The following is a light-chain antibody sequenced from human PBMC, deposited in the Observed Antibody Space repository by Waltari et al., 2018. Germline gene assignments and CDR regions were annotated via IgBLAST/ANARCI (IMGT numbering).Light chain of an antibody. CDR1: SSNIGSHT. CDR2: SNY. Sequence: QSVLTPPPSASGTPGQRVTISCSGSSSNIGSHTENWYQQLPGTAPKHLIYSNYRRPSGVPDRFSGSRSGTSASLAISGLQSEDEADYYCAAWDDGLSGRSWVFGGGTKLTVL. CDR3: AAWDDGLSGRSWV. V-gene: IGLV1-44*01. J-gene: IGLJ3*02.